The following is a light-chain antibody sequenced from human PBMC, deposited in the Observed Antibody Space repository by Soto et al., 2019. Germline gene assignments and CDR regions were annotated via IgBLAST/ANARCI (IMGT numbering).Light chain of an antibody. CDR3: PMHNSAPL. V-gene: IGKV1-27*01. CDR1: QDISNY. Sequence: DIQMTQSPSSLSASVGNRVIITCRASQDISNYLAWYQQKPGKVPKLLIYGASTLQSGVPSRFSGSGSGTGFTLTLSSLQPEDVASYYCPMHNSAPLFGRGTKVEIK. J-gene: IGKJ4*01. CDR2: GAS.